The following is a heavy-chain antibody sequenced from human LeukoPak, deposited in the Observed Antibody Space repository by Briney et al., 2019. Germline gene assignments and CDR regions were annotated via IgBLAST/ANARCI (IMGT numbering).Heavy chain of an antibody. D-gene: IGHD5-12*01. CDR3: AKDHSGYIPRRYDY. Sequence: QSGGSLRLSCAASGFTFSSYGMHWVRQAPGKGLEWVAFIRYDGSNKYYADSVKGRFTISRDNSKNTLYLQMNSLRAEDTAVYYCAKDHSGYIPRRYDYWGQGTLVTVSS. CDR1: GFTFSSYG. V-gene: IGHV3-30*02. CDR2: IRYDGSNK. J-gene: IGHJ4*02.